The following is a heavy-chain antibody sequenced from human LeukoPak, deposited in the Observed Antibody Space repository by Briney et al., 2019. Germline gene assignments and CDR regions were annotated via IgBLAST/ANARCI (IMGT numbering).Heavy chain of an antibody. D-gene: IGHD3-22*01. J-gene: IGHJ4*02. Sequence: GGSLRLSCAASGFTFSSYWMSWVRQAPGKGLEWVAVISYDGSNKYYADSVKGRFTISRDNSKNTLYLQMNSLRAEDTAVYYCARKYDSSGYYPEKNPSPFDYWGQGTLVTVSS. CDR3: ARKYDSSGYYPEKNPSPFDY. V-gene: IGHV3-30-3*01. CDR1: GFTFSSYW. CDR2: ISYDGSNK.